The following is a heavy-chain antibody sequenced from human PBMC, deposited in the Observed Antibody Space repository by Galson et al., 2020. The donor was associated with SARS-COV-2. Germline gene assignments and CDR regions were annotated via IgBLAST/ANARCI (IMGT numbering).Heavy chain of an antibody. CDR2: IYTSGST. Sequence: SETLSLTCTVSGGSISSGSYYWSWIRQPAGKGLEWIGRIYTSGSTNYNPSLKSQVTISVDTSKNQFSLKLSSVTAADTAVYYCARERETITMIVVGIPDAFDIWGQGTMVTVSS. CDR3: ARERETITMIVVGIPDAFDI. V-gene: IGHV4-61*02. J-gene: IGHJ3*02. D-gene: IGHD3-22*01. CDR1: GGSISSGSYY.